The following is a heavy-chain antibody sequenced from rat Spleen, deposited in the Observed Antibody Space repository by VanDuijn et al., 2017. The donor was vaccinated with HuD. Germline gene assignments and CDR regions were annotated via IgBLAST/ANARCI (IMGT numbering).Heavy chain of an antibody. CDR2: ISTGGGNT. J-gene: IGHJ4*01. CDR1: GFTFSNYG. V-gene: IGHV5S23*01. CDR3: ARIGTTHYYVMDA. D-gene: IGHD1-5*01. Sequence: EVQLVESGGGLVQPGNSLKLSCAASGFTFSNYGMAWVRLTPMKGLEWVASISTGGGNTYYRDSVKGRFTISRADAKSTLYLQMDSLRSEDTATYYCARIGTTHYYVMDAWGQGASVTVSS.